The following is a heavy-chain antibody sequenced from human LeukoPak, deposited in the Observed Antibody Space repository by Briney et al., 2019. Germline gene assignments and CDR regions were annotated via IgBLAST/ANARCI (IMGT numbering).Heavy chain of an antibody. CDR2: IYYSGST. Sequence: SETLSLTCTVSGGSISSYYWSWIRQPPGKGLEWIGYIYYSGSTNYNPSLKSRVTISVDTSKNQFSLKLSSVTAADTAVYYCARWDTAGGDFDYWGQGTLVTVSS. CDR1: GGSISSYY. D-gene: IGHD5-18*01. V-gene: IGHV4-59*12. CDR3: ARWDTAGGDFDY. J-gene: IGHJ4*02.